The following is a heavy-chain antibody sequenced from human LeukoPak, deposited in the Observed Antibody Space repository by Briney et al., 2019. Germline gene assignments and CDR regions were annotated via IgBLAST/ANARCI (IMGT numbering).Heavy chain of an antibody. Sequence: SVKVSCTASGGTFSSYAISWVRQAPGQGLEWMGRIIPIFGIANYAQKFQGRVTITADKSTSTAYMELSSLRSEDTAVYYCARDRGHAYDSSGYFDYWGQGTLVTVSS. CDR1: GGTFSSYA. V-gene: IGHV1-69*04. CDR3: ARDRGHAYDSSGYFDY. J-gene: IGHJ4*02. CDR2: IIPIFGIA. D-gene: IGHD3-22*01.